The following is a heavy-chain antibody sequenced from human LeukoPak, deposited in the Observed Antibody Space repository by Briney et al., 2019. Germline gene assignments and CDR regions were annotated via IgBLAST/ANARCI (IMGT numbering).Heavy chain of an antibody. CDR1: GFTFSSYW. CDR3: ARVRIVVVPAAITGAFDI. J-gene: IGHJ3*02. Sequence: GGSLRLSCAASGFTFSSYWMSWVRQAPGKGLEWVANIKQDGSEKYYVDSVEGRFTISRDNAKNSLYLQMNSLRAEDTAVYYCARVRIVVVPAAITGAFDIWGQGTMVTVSS. CDR2: IKQDGSEK. D-gene: IGHD2-2*02. V-gene: IGHV3-7*01.